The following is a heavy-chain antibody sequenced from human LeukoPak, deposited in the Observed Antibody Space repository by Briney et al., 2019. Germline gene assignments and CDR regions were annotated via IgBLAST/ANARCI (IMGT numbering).Heavy chain of an antibody. J-gene: IGHJ3*02. D-gene: IGHD5-24*01. CDR2: IIPIFGTA. CDR1: GGTFSSYA. V-gene: IGHV1-69*05. Sequence: ASVKVSCKASGGTFSSYAISWVRQAPGQGLEWMGGIIPIFGTANYAQKFQGRVTITTDESTSTAYMELSSLRSEDTAVYYCARGSPVEMATADAFDIWGQRTMVTVSS. CDR3: ARGSPVEMATADAFDI.